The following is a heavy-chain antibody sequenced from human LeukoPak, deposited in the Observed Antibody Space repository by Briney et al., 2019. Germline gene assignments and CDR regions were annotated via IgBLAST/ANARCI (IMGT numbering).Heavy chain of an antibody. J-gene: IGHJ4*02. CDR3: ARRNRSGWYWVDY. V-gene: IGHV4-34*01. D-gene: IGHD6-19*01. CDR2: IDHSGST. CDR1: GGSFSGYY. Sequence: NASETLSLTCAVYGGSFSGYYWSWIRQPPGEGLEWIGEIDHSGSTNYNPSLKSRVTISVDTSKNQFSLKLSSVTAADTAVYYCARRNRSGWYWVDYWGQGTLVTVSS.